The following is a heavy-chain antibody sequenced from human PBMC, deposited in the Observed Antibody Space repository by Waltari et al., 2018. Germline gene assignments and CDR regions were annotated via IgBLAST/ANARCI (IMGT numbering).Heavy chain of an antibody. CDR2: IYYSGST. CDR3: ARGSIAARAAFDY. V-gene: IGHV4-59*01. J-gene: IGHJ4*02. Sequence: QVQLQESGPGLVKPSETLSLTCTVSGGSISSYYWSWIRQPPGKGLEWIGYIYYSGSTNYNPSLKSRVTISVDTSKNQFSLKLSSVTAADTAVYYCARGSIAARAAFDYWGQGTLVTVSS. D-gene: IGHD6-6*01. CDR1: GGSISSYY.